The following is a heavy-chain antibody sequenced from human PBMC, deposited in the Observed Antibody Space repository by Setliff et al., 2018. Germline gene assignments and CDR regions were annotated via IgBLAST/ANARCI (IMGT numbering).Heavy chain of an antibody. V-gene: IGHV3-48*04. CDR3: ARDQGSYGYRAFDS. D-gene: IGHD3-16*01. CDR2: ISNGGGAV. J-gene: IGHJ4*02. Sequence: GGSLRLSCAASGFTLRSYWMSWVRQAPGKGLEWVANISNGGGAVKYADSVKGRFTISRGNAKSSLYLQMNSLRAEDTAVYYCARDQGSYGYRAFDSWGQGALVTVSS. CDR1: GFTLRSYW.